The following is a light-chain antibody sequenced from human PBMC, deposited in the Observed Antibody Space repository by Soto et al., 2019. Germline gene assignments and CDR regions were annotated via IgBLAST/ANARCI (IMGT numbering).Light chain of an antibody. CDR3: SSFTISSTWV. CDR2: DVS. CDR1: TSDVGGYNR. Sequence: QSVLTQPASVSGSPGQSITISCTGTTSDVGGYNRVSWYQQHPGKAPPLMIKDVSNRPSGVSDRFSGSKSGNTASLTISGLKPEDEADYYCSSFTISSTWVFGGGTKLTVL. J-gene: IGLJ3*02. V-gene: IGLV2-14*03.